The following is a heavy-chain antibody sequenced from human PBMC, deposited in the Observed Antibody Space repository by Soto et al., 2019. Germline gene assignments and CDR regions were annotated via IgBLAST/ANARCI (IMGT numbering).Heavy chain of an antibody. D-gene: IGHD3-22*01. V-gene: IGHV3-11*01. J-gene: IGHJ4*02. CDR1: GFTFSDYY. Sequence: PGGSLRLSCAASGFTFSDYYMSWIRQAPGKGLEWVSYISSSGSMIYYADSVKGRFTISRDNAKNSLYLQMNSLRAEDTAVYYCARDLGYCDSDGYFDYWGQGTLVTVSS. CDR2: ISSSGSMI. CDR3: ARDLGYCDSDGYFDY.